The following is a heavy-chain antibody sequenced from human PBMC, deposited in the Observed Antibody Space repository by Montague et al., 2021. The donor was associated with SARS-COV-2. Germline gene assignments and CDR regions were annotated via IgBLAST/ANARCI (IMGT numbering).Heavy chain of an antibody. V-gene: IGHV4-59*12. CDR1: GGSISSYY. J-gene: IGHJ4*02. CDR2: IYYSGST. D-gene: IGHD3-10*01. CDR3: ARVHGSGCYYY. Sequence: SETLSLTCTVSGGSISSYYWSWIRQPPGKGLECLGYIYYSGSTNYNPSLKSRVTISVDTSKKQFSLKLSSVTAADTAVYYCARVHGSGCYYYWGQGSLVTVSS.